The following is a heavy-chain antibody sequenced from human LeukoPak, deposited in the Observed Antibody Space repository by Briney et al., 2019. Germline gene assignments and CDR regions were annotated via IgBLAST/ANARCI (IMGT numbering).Heavy chain of an antibody. J-gene: IGHJ5*02. D-gene: IGHD6-13*01. CDR1: GYSFTSYW. CDR2: IDPSDSYT. CDR3: ARHPFSLDCIAAAGPNNCSAP. Sequence: GESLKISCKGSGYSFTSYWISWVRQMPGKGLEWMGRIDPSDSYTNYSPSFQGHVTISADKSISTAYLQWSSLKASDTAMYYWARHPFSLDCIAAAGPNNCSAPGGEGTLVTVS. V-gene: IGHV5-10-1*01.